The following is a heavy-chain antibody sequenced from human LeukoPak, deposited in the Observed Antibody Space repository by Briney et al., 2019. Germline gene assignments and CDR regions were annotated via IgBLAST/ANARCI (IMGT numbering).Heavy chain of an antibody. CDR3: AGGSLVRGGQAPPFDY. Sequence: SETLSLTCAVYGGSFSGYYWSWIRQPPGKGLEWIGEINHSGSTNYNPSLKSRVTISVDTSKNQFSLKLSSVTAADTAVYYCAGGSLVRGGQAPPFDYWGQGTLVPVPS. V-gene: IGHV4-34*01. D-gene: IGHD3-10*01. CDR1: GGSFSGYY. CDR2: INHSGST. J-gene: IGHJ4*02.